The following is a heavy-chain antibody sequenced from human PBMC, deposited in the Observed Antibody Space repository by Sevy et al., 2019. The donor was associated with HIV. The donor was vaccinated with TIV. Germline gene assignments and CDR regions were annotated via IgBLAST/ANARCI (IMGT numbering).Heavy chain of an antibody. D-gene: IGHD2-2*01. V-gene: IGHV4-30-4*01. CDR1: GGSISSGDYY. CDR3: ARHGISTTPRNWFDH. CDR2: IDYNGTT. Sequence: SETLSLTCTVSGGSISSGDYYWTWIRQSPGKGLEWIGNIDYNGTTYYNPSLKRRVTISVDTSKNQFYLRLNSVTAADTAVYYCARHGISTTPRNWFDHWGQGTLVTVSS. J-gene: IGHJ5*02.